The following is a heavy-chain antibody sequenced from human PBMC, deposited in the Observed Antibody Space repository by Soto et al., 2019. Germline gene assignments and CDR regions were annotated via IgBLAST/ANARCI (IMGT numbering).Heavy chain of an antibody. CDR1: GFTFRNFG. V-gene: IGHV3-30*18. CDR2: ITYDGSNT. Sequence: QIQLVESGGGVVQPGKSLRVSCSASGFTFRNFGMHWVRQATGKGLEWVAVITYDGSNTYYRESVKGRLTISRDNLQNMVYLQMNSLRFEDKGVYYCAKDWGSGWYYFDSWGQGTLVTVSS. D-gene: IGHD6-19*01. CDR3: AKDWGSGWYYFDS. J-gene: IGHJ4*02.